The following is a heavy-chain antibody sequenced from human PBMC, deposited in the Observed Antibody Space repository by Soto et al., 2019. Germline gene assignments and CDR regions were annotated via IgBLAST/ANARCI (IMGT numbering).Heavy chain of an antibody. CDR2: IYNTGST. CDR3: ALALGPTTGLDY. J-gene: IGHJ4*02. Sequence: PSETLSLTCSVSGASISSCHYYWTWIRQHPGKGLEWIGSIYNTGSTSYNPSLTGRLSISVDTSENHFSLRLFSVTVADTAVYYCALALGPTTGLDYWGQGSLVTVSS. V-gene: IGHV4-31*03. D-gene: IGHD7-27*01. CDR1: GASISSCHYY.